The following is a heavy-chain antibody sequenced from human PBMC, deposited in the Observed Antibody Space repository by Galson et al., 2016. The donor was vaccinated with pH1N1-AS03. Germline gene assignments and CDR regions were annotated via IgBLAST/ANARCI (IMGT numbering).Heavy chain of an antibody. D-gene: IGHD2-2*01. Sequence: SLRLSCAASGFSFSNAWMTWVRQVPGKGLEWVGRIKSKIDGGTTDYAASVKGRFTISRDDSKNTLYLQMNSMKLEDTAVYYCSTWQYCGNTNCTPDPFDIWGQGTMVTVSS. CDR2: IKSKIDGGTT. CDR3: STWQYCGNTNCTPDPFDI. J-gene: IGHJ3*02. CDR1: GFSFSNAW. V-gene: IGHV3-15*01.